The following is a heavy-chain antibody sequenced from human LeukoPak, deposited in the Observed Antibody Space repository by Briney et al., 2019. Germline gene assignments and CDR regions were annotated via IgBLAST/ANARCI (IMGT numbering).Heavy chain of an antibody. V-gene: IGHV3-66*01. CDR2: IYSGGST. Sequence: GGSLRLSCAASGFTVSSNYMSWVRQAPGKGLEWVSVIYSGGSTYYADSVKGRFTISRGNSKNTLYLQMNSLRAEDTAVYYCAREQDYYGSGTRYFDYWGQGTLVTVSS. CDR1: GFTVSSNY. J-gene: IGHJ4*02. CDR3: AREQDYYGSGTRYFDY. D-gene: IGHD3-10*01.